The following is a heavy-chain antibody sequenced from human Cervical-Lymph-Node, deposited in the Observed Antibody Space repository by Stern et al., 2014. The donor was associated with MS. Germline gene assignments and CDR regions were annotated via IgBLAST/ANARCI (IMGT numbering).Heavy chain of an antibody. CDR1: GYSFTSYW. Sequence: VQLVESGAEVKKPGESLKIFCKGSGYSFTSYWVGWVSQMPGEARAWIGIIYPGDSDTRYSPSFQGQVTISADKSISTAYLQWSSLKASDTAMYYCARGPLYCGGDCYDYWGQGTLVTVSS. J-gene: IGHJ4*02. CDR3: ARGPLYCGGDCYDY. V-gene: IGHV5-51*01. D-gene: IGHD2-21*01. CDR2: IYPGDSDT.